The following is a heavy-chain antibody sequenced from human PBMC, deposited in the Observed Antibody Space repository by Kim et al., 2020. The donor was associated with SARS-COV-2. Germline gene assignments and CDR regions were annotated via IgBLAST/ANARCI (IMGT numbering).Heavy chain of an antibody. V-gene: IGHV3-23*01. D-gene: IGHD6-19*01. CDR3: AKEHPSSGWPTFDY. CDR1: GYSINTFA. Sequence: GGSLRLSCAASGYSINTFAMSWVRQAPGKGLEWVSAITKYDGRTYYADSVRGRFTISRDNSKNTVYLQMDSLRAEDTGLYYCAKEHPSSGWPTFDYWGQG. J-gene: IGHJ4*02. CDR2: ITKYDGRT.